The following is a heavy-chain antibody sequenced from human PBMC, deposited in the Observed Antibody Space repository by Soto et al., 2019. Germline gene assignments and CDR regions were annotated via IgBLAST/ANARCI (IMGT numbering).Heavy chain of an antibody. CDR2: IYYSGST. Sequence: PSETLSLTCTVSGGSISSYYWSWIRQPPGKGLEWIGYIYYSGSTNYNPSLKSRVTISVDTSKNQFSLKLSSVTAADTAVYYCARAVAGIPFDYWGQGTLVTVSS. CDR1: GGSISSYY. D-gene: IGHD6-19*01. V-gene: IGHV4-59*01. CDR3: ARAVAGIPFDY. J-gene: IGHJ4*02.